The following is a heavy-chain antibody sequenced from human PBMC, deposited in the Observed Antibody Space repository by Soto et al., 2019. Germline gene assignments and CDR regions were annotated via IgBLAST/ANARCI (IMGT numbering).Heavy chain of an antibody. Sequence: SETLSLTCAVYGGSFSGYYWSWIRQPPGKGLEWIGEINHSGSTNYNPSLKSRVTISVDTSKNQFSLKLSSVTAADTAVYYCARGLGPIYGSGSYCDYWGQGTLVTVSS. J-gene: IGHJ4*02. CDR1: GGSFSGYY. V-gene: IGHV4-34*01. CDR2: INHSGST. D-gene: IGHD3-10*01. CDR3: ARGLGPIYGSGSYCDY.